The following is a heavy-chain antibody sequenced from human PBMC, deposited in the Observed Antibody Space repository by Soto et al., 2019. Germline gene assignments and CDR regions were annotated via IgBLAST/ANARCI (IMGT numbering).Heavy chain of an antibody. Sequence: SGPTLVKPTETLTLTCTVSGFSLDNPKMGVSWIRQPPGKALEWLANIYSTDENSFTPSLRGRLTISRDTSESQVVLTLTDMEPVDTATYFCARIRGSSSHPWWFVPWGQGTLVTLSS. CDR2: IYSTDEN. D-gene: IGHD6-6*01. V-gene: IGHV2-26*01. CDR1: GFSLDNPKMG. CDR3: ARIRGSSSHPWWFVP. J-gene: IGHJ5*02.